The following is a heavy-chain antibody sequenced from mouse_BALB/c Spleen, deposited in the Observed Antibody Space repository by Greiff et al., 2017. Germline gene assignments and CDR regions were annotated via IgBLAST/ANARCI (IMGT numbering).Heavy chain of an antibody. V-gene: IGHV5-6*01. J-gene: IGHJ4*01. CDR2: ISSGGSYT. D-gene: IGHD2-10*02. CDR1: GFTFSSYG. Sequence: EVQLQESGGDLVKPGGSLKLSCAASGFTFSSYGMSWVRQTPDKRLEWVATISSGGSYTYYPDSVKGRFTISRDNAKNTLYLQMSSLKSEDTAMYYCARRGYGPHAMDYWGQGTSVTVSS. CDR3: ARRGYGPHAMDY.